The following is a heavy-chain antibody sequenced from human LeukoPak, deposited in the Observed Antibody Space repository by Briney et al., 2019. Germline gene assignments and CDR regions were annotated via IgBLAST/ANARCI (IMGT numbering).Heavy chain of an antibody. J-gene: IGHJ4*02. CDR2: MNPNSGNT. CDR3: ARDANSRGYSSSWYINY. V-gene: IGHV1-8*01. CDR1: GYTFTSYD. D-gene: IGHD6-13*01. Sequence: ASVKVSCKASGYTFTSYDINWVRQATGQGLEWMGWMNPNSGNTGYAQKFQGRVTMTTDTSTSTAYMELRSLRSDDTAVYYCARDANSRGYSSSWYINYWGQGTLDTVSS.